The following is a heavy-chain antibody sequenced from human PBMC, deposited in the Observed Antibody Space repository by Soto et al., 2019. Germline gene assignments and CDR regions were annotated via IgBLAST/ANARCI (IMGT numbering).Heavy chain of an antibody. CDR1: GGSISSYY. CDR2: IYYSGST. CDR3: ARDWRYSGYDSVLDY. V-gene: IGHV4-59*01. D-gene: IGHD5-12*01. Sequence: SETLSLTCAVSGGSISSYYRSWIRQPPGKGLEWIGYIYYSGSTNYDPSLKSRVTISVDTSKNQFSLKLSSVTAADTAVYYCARDWRYSGYDSVLDYWGQGTLVTVSS. J-gene: IGHJ4*02.